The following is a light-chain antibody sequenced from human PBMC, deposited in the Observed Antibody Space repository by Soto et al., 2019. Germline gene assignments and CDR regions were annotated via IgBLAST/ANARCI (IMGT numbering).Light chain of an antibody. CDR1: QPVSSN. CDR2: RAS. CDR3: QQYNNWPYT. J-gene: IGKJ2*01. Sequence: EIVMTQSPATLSVSPGERATLSCRASQPVSSNFAWYRQKPGQAPTLVIYRASTRTTGIPARFSGSWSGTDCTLTSSSLQSEDFAVYCCQQYNNWPYTFGQGTKLEIK. V-gene: IGKV3-15*01.